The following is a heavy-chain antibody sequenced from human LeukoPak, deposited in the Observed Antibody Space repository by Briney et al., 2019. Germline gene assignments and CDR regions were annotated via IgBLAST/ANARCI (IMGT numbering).Heavy chain of an antibody. CDR1: GYTFTSYD. V-gene: IGHV1-8*01. J-gene: IGHJ4*02. CDR3: ARFGVGATGIDY. D-gene: IGHD3-3*01. Sequence: ASVRVSFKASGYTFTSYDINRVRQATGQGLEWMGWMNPNSGNTGYAQKFQGRVTMTRNTSISTAYMELSSLRSEDTAVYYCARFGVGATGIDYWGQGTLVTVSS. CDR2: MNPNSGNT.